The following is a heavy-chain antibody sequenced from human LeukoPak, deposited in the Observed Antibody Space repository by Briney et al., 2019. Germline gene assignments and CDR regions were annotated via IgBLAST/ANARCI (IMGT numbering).Heavy chain of an antibody. Sequence: SVKVSCKASGGTFSSYAISWVRQAPGQGLEWMGRIIPILGIANYAQKFQGRVTIIADKSTSTAYMELSSLRSEDTAVYYCARGIAVAATDYWGQGTLVTVSS. CDR1: GGTFSSYA. D-gene: IGHD6-19*01. CDR3: ARGIAVAATDY. V-gene: IGHV1-69*04. J-gene: IGHJ4*02. CDR2: IIPILGIA.